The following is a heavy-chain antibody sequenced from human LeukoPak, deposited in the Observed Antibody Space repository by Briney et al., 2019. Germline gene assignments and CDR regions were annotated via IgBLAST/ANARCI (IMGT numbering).Heavy chain of an antibody. CDR3: ARDPYNWNDGGIDY. Sequence: SVKVSCKASGGTFSSYAINWVRQAPGQGLEWMGGIIPIFGTANYAQKFQGRVTITADESTSTAYMELSSLRSEDTAVYYCARDPYNWNDGGIDYWGQGTLVTVSS. CDR2: IIPIFGTA. CDR1: GGTFSSYA. V-gene: IGHV1-69*01. J-gene: IGHJ4*02. D-gene: IGHD1-1*01.